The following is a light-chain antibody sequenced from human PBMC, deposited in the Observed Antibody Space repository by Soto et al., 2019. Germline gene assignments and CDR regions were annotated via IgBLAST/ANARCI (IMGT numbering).Light chain of an antibody. Sequence: QSALTQPASVSGSPGQSITISCTGTSSDVGVYNYVSWYQQHPGKAPKLMIYEVNNRPSGISNRFSGSKSGNTASLTISGLQAEDEGDYYCSSYRRNRDVVFGGGTKLTVL. CDR3: SSYRRNRDVV. J-gene: IGLJ3*02. V-gene: IGLV2-14*01. CDR1: SSDVGVYNY. CDR2: EVN.